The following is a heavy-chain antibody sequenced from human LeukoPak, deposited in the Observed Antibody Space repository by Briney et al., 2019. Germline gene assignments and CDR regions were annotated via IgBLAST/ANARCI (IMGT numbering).Heavy chain of an antibody. D-gene: IGHD1-26*01. CDR2: IYYSGTT. V-gene: IGHV4-59*08. J-gene: IGHJ4*02. Sequence: SETLSLTCSVSGGSISSYYWSWIRQPPGKGLEWIGYIYYSGTTNYNPSLKSRVTISVDTSKNQFSLKLSSVTAADTAVYYCARQKVGATLDYWGQGALVTVSS. CDR1: GGSISSYY. CDR3: ARQKVGATLDY.